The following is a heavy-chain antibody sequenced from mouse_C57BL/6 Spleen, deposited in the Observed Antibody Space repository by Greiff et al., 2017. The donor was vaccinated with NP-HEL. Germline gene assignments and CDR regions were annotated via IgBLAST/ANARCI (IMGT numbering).Heavy chain of an antibody. Sequence: EVQVVESGGGLVQPGGSLKLSCAASGFTFSDYYMYWVRQTPEKRLEWVAYISNGGGSTYYPDTVKGRFTISRDNAKNTLYLQMSRLKSEDTAMYYCARQEEDYDDEMDYWGQGTSVTVSS. D-gene: IGHD2-4*01. V-gene: IGHV5-12*01. J-gene: IGHJ4*01. CDR3: ARQEEDYDDEMDY. CDR2: ISNGGGST. CDR1: GFTFSDYY.